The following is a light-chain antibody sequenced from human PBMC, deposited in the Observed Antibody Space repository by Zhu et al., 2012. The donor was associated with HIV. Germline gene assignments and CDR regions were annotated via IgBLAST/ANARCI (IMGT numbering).Light chain of an antibody. CDR3: HQYDKSWT. CDR2: GAS. Sequence: VLTQSPDTLSLSPGDRATLACRASQSVSRNYVIWYQQKPGQAPRPLIYGASDRASGVPDRFSGSGSGTDFTLTISRLEPEDFAVYYCHQYDKSWTFGQDTRVEIK. V-gene: IGKV3-20*01. CDR1: QSVSRNY. J-gene: IGKJ1*01.